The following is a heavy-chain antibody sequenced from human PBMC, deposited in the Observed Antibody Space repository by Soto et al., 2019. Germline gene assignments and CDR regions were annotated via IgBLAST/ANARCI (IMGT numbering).Heavy chain of an antibody. J-gene: IGHJ6*02. CDR3: ARDPVLAAAGYYDYYGIDV. Sequence: QVQLVQSGAEVKKPGSSVKVSCNASGGTFSSYAISWVRQAPGQGLEWMGGIIPILGTANYAQKFQGRVTITADESTSTAYMALSSLRSEDTAVYYCARDPVLAAAGYYDYYGIDVWGQGTMVTVSS. CDR2: IIPILGTA. CDR1: GGTFSSYA. D-gene: IGHD6-13*01. V-gene: IGHV1-69*01.